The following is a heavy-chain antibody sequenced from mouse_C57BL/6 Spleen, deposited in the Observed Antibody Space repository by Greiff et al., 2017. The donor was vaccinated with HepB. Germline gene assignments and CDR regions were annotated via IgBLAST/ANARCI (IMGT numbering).Heavy chain of an antibody. CDR1: GFSLTSYG. CDR2: IWSGGST. CDR3: ARSRDYGSSPYYYAMDY. V-gene: IGHV2-2*01. Sequence: QVQLKESAPGLVQPSQSLSITCTVSGFSLTSYGVHWVRQSPGKGLEWLGVIWSGGSTDYNAAFISRLSISKDNSKSQVFFKMNSLQADDTAIYYCARSRDYGSSPYYYAMDYWGQGTSVTVSS. D-gene: IGHD1-1*01. J-gene: IGHJ4*01.